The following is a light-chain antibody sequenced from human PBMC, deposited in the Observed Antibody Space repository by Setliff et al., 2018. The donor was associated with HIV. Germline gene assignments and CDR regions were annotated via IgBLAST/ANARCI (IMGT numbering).Light chain of an antibody. J-gene: IGLJ2*01. Sequence: QSVLTQPASVPGSPGQSITISCPGTSSDVGGYDYVSWYQQHPGKAPKLMIYDVSNRPSGVSNRFSGSKSGNTASLTISGLQAEDEADYYCGSHTSTSTLGIFGGGTKVTVL. V-gene: IGLV2-14*03. CDR2: DVS. CDR3: GSHTSTSTLGI. CDR1: SSDVGGYDY.